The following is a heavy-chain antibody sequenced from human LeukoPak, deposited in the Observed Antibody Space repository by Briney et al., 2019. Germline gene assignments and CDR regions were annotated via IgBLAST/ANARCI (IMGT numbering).Heavy chain of an antibody. CDR1: GGSFSGYY. CDR2: INHSGST. Sequence: SETLSLTCAVYGGSFSGYYWSWIRQPRGKGLEWIGEINHSGSTNYNPSLKSRVTISVDTSKNQFSLKLSSVTAADTAVYYCASGYSYGWSAFDYWGQGTLVTVSS. V-gene: IGHV4-34*01. D-gene: IGHD5-18*01. J-gene: IGHJ4*02. CDR3: ASGYSYGWSAFDY.